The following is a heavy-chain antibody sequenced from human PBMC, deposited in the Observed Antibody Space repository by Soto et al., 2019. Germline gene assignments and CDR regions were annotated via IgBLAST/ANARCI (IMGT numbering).Heavy chain of an antibody. CDR3: ARDRGGWARGRYYGMDV. CDR1: GGSVSSGSYY. D-gene: IGHD6-19*01. Sequence: SETLSLTCTVSGGSVSSGSYYWSWIRQPPGKGLEWIGYIYYSGSTNYNPSLKSRVTISVDTSKNQFSLKLSSVTAADTAVYYCARDRGGWARGRYYGMDVWGQGTTVTVSS. CDR2: IYYSGST. J-gene: IGHJ6*02. V-gene: IGHV4-61*01.